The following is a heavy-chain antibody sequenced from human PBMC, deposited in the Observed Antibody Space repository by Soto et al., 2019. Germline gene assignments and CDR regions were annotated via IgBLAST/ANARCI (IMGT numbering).Heavy chain of an antibody. D-gene: IGHD3-22*01. J-gene: IGHJ4*02. Sequence: PGGSLRLSCVASGFSFSSYGMHWVRQAPGKGLEWVSSISSSSSYIYYADSVKGRFTISRDNAKNSLYLQMNSLRAEDTAVYYCARNLYYYGTGGLSYWGQGTLVTVSS. CDR1: GFSFSSYG. CDR3: ARNLYYYGTGGLSY. V-gene: IGHV3-21*01. CDR2: ISSSSSYI.